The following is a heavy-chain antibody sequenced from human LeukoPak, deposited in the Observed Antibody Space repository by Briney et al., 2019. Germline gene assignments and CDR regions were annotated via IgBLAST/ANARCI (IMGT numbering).Heavy chain of an antibody. CDR1: GYGFTSYW. J-gene: IGHJ6*02. D-gene: IGHD2-2*01. CDR2: IYPGDSDT. Sequence: GESLKISCKGSGYGFTSYWIGWVRQMPGKGLEWMGIIYPGDSDTRYSPSFQGQVTISADKSISTAYLQWSSLKASDTAMYYCARHYDCSSTSCQNYYYYYGMDVWGQGTTVTVSS. CDR3: ARHYDCSSTSCQNYYYYYGMDV. V-gene: IGHV5-51*01.